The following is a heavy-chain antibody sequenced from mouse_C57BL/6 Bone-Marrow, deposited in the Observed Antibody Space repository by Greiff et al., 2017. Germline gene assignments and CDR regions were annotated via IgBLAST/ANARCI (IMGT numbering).Heavy chain of an antibody. D-gene: IGHD4-1*01. CDR2: IDPENGDT. Sequence: VQLQQPGAELVRPGASVKLSCTASGFNINDDYMHWVKQRPEQGLEWIGWIDPENGDTEYASKFQGKATITADSSSNTAYLQLSSLTSEDTAVYYCTTPALGNAMDYWGQGTSVTVSS. V-gene: IGHV14-4*01. CDR3: TTPALGNAMDY. J-gene: IGHJ4*01. CDR1: GFNINDDY.